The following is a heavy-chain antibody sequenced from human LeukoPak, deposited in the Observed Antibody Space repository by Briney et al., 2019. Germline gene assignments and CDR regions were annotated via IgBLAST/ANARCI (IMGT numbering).Heavy chain of an antibody. CDR1: GYTFSGYY. CDR2: INPNSGGT. V-gene: IGHV1-2*02. D-gene: IGHD3-9*01. Sequence: ASVKVSCKASGYTFSGYYMHWVRQAPGQGLEWMGWINPNSGGTYYAQKFQGRVTMTRDTSISTAYMELSRLRSDDTAVFYCARVAHNYDLLTGYYPYLDYFDFWGQGTLVTVSS. CDR3: ARVAHNYDLLTGYYPYLDYFDF. J-gene: IGHJ4*02.